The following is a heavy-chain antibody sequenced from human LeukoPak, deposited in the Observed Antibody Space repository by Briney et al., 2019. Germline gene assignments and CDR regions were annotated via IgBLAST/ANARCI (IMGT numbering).Heavy chain of an antibody. CDR2: IYYSGST. D-gene: IGHD6-19*01. V-gene: IGHV4-59*08. CDR1: GGSISSYY. CDR3: ARRGYSSGWYDPDAFDI. Sequence: SETLSLTCTVSGGSISSYYWSWIRQPPGKGLEWIGHIYYSGSTNYNPSLKSRVTISVDTSKNQFSLKLSSVTAADTAVYYCARRGYSSGWYDPDAFDIWGQGSMVTVSS. J-gene: IGHJ3*02.